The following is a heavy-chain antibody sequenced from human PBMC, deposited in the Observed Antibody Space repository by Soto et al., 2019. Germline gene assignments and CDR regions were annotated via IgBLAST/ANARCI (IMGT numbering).Heavy chain of an antibody. J-gene: IGHJ5*01. CDR1: GGSISSGGYY. Sequence: QVQLQESGPGLVKPSQTLSLTCTVSGGSISSGGYYWSWIRQYPGKGLDWIGYIYFSGTTYYNPSLKSRVTISLDTSKNQFSLKLSSVTAAXXXXXXXXXXRGVGNW. CDR2: IYFSGTT. V-gene: IGHV4-31*03. D-gene: IGHD1-26*01. CDR3: XXXRGVGNW.